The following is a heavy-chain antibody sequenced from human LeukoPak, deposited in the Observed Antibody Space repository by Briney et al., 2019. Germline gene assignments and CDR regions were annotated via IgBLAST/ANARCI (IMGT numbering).Heavy chain of an antibody. CDR3: ARQYYYDSRPPNIGDYYMDV. D-gene: IGHD3-22*01. CDR1: GYSISSGYY. V-gene: IGHV4-38-2*02. CDR2: IYHSGST. J-gene: IGHJ6*03. Sequence: SETLSLTCTVSGYSISSGYYWGWIRQPPGKGLEWIGSIYHSGSTYYNPSLKSRVTISVDTSKNQFSLKLSSVTAADTAVYYCARQYYYDSRPPNIGDYYMDVWGKGTTVTVSS.